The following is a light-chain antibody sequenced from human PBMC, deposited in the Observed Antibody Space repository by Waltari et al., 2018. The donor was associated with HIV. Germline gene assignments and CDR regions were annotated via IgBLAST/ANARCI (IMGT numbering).Light chain of an antibody. Sequence: QSALTQPAAVSGSPGQSIAVSCTGSSSDVGAYDYVSWYQQHPDEAPKLLIFEVSDRPSGSSNRFSGSKSGITASLTISGLQADDEADYYCASYTRSGILLFGGGTRLTVL. CDR3: ASYTRSGILL. CDR2: EVS. V-gene: IGLV2-14*01. CDR1: SSDVGAYDY. J-gene: IGLJ2*01.